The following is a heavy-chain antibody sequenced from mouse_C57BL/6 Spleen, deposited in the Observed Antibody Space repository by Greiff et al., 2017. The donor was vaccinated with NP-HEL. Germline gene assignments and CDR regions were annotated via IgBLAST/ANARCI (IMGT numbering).Heavy chain of an antibody. J-gene: IGHJ3*01. CDR3: TGEEDYYGSSPAWFAY. Sequence: EVKVEESGGGLVQPGGSMKLSCVASGFTFSNYWMNWVRQSPEKGLEWVAQIRLKSDNYATHYAESVKGRFTISRDDSKSSVYLQMNNLRAEDTGIYYCTGEEDYYGSSPAWFAYWGQGTLVTVSA. V-gene: IGHV6-3*01. CDR1: GFTFSNYW. D-gene: IGHD1-1*01. CDR2: IRLKSDNYAT.